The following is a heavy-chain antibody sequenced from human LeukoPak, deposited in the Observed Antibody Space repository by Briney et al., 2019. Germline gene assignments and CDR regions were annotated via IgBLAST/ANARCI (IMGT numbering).Heavy chain of an antibody. CDR3: ARGGHTYGDYYYYYMDV. CDR1: GGSISSANDY. V-gene: IGHV4-61*02. CDR2: IYTSGST. J-gene: IGHJ6*03. Sequence: SQTLSLTCTVSGGSISSANDYWSWIRQPAGKGLEWIGRIYTSGSTTYNPSLKSRVTTSVDTSKNQVYLKLSSVTAADTAVYYCARGGHTYGDYYYYYMDVWGKGTTVTVSS. D-gene: IGHD5-18*01.